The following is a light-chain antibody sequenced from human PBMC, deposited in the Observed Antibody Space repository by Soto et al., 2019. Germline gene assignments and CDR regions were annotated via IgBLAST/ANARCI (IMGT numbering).Light chain of an antibody. V-gene: IGKV1-5*03. J-gene: IGKJ4*01. CDR2: KAS. CDR1: QSISYW. CDR3: QQYNSYPLT. Sequence: DIQMTQSPSTLSASVGDRVTITCRASQSISYWLAWYQQRPGKAPNLLIYKASSLESGGPSRFSGSGSGTEFTLTINSLQPDDFATYYCQQYNSYPLTLGGGTKVEIK.